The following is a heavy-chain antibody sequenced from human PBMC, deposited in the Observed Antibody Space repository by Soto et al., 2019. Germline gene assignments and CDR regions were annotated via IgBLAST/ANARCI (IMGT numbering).Heavy chain of an antibody. CDR3: VRGRLRMGTWSFAH. CDR1: GFTFSDYD. V-gene: IGHV3-13*04. D-gene: IGHD6-25*01. CDR2: IATSGST. Sequence: EVQLVESGGGLVQPGGSLRLSCAASGFTFSDYDIHWVRQATGKRLVWVSAIATSGSTHYAASVQGRFTISRGDAKNSLFLQINRRRDGDTATSSCVRGRLRMGTWSFAHWGRGTLVTVSS. J-gene: IGHJ2*01.